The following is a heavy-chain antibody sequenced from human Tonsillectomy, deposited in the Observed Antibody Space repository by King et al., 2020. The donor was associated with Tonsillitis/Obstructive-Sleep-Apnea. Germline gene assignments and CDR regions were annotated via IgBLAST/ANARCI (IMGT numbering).Heavy chain of an antibody. CDR1: GGSFSGYY. CDR2: INHSGRT. CDR3: ARVSPEVPAAMTPQNYFDY. Sequence: VQLQQWGAGLLKPSETLSLTCAVYGGSFSGYYWSWIRQPPGKGLEWVGEINHSGRTNYNPSLKSRVTISVDKSKNQFSLKLSSVTAADTAVYYCARVSPEVPAAMTPQNYFDYWGQGTLVTVSS. V-gene: IGHV4-34*01. D-gene: IGHD2-2*01. J-gene: IGHJ4*02.